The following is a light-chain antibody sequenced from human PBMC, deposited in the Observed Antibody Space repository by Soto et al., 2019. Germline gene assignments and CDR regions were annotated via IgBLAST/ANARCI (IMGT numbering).Light chain of an antibody. J-gene: IGKJ1*01. V-gene: IGKV3-15*01. Sequence: EIVMTQSPATLSVSPGERATLSCRASQSVSGNLAWYQQKPGQAPRLLIYGASTRATGIPARFSGSGSGTEFTLTISSLQSEDFAVYYCQQYNNWPGTFGQWTKVEIK. CDR2: GAS. CDR1: QSVSGN. CDR3: QQYNNWPGT.